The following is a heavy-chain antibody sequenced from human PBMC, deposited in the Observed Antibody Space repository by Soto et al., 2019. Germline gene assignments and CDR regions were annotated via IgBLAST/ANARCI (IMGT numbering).Heavy chain of an antibody. V-gene: IGHV4-31*03. CDR1: GGSISSGGYY. D-gene: IGHD6-13*01. CDR3: ARYNAASGTYYFDY. J-gene: IGHJ4*02. CDR2: IYYSGST. Sequence: SETLSLTCTVSGGSISSGGYYWSWIRQHPGKGLEWIGYIYYSGSTYYNPSLKSRVTISVDTSKNQFSLKLSSVTAADTAVYYCARYNAASGTYYFDYWGQGTLVTVSS.